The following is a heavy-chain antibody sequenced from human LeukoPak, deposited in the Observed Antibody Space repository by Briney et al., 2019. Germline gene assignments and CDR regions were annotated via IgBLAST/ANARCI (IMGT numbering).Heavy chain of an antibody. CDR1: GGTFSSYA. V-gene: IGHV1-69*01. CDR2: IIPIFGTA. D-gene: IGHD6-19*01. J-gene: IGHJ3*02. Sequence: SVKVSCKASGGTFSSYAISWVRQAPGQGLEWMGGIIPIFGTANYAQKFQGRVTITADESTSTAYMELSSLRSEDTAVYHCASRFSGWVGAFDIWGQGTVVTVSS. CDR3: ASRFSGWVGAFDI.